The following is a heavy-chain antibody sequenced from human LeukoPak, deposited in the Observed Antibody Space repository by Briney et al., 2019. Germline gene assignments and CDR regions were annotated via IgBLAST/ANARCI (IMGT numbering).Heavy chain of an antibody. J-gene: IGHJ4*02. Sequence: GSLRLSCVVSGFSFRSYDMTWVRQSPGKGLEWVSAISASGGTTHYVDSVKGRFTISRDNSKNTLYLQMNSLRAEDTAVYYCAKEDSGASPDYWGQGTLVTVSS. CDR3: AKEDSGASPDY. CDR2: ISASGGTT. D-gene: IGHD2-15*01. V-gene: IGHV3-23*01. CDR1: GFSFRSYD.